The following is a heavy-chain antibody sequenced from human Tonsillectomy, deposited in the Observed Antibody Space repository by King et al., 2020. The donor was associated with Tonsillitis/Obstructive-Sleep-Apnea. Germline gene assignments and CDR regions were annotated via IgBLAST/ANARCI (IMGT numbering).Heavy chain of an antibody. CDR1: GFTFSSYA. CDR2: ISYDGNNK. J-gene: IGHJ4*02. D-gene: IGHD1-14*01. CDR3: ARGETGNPFDY. Sequence: QLVQSGGGVVQPGRSLRLSCAASGFTFSSYAMHWVRQAPGKGLEWAAVISYDGNNKYYADSVKGRFTISKDNSKNTLYLQMNSLRAEDTAVYYCARGETGNPFDYWGQGTLVTVSS. V-gene: IGHV3-30*04.